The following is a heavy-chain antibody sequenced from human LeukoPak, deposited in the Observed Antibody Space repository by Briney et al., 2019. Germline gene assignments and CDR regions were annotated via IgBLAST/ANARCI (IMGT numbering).Heavy chain of an antibody. J-gene: IGHJ4*02. V-gene: IGHV3-21*04. D-gene: IGHD1-26*01. Sequence: GGSLRLSCAASGFTFSSYAMSWVRQAPGKGLEWVSSISSSSSYIYYADSVKGRFTISRDNAKNSLYLQMNSLRAEDTAVYYCAKDRGGSYTLSLDYWGQGTLVTVSS. CDR1: GFTFSSYA. CDR3: AKDRGGSYTLSLDY. CDR2: ISSSSSYI.